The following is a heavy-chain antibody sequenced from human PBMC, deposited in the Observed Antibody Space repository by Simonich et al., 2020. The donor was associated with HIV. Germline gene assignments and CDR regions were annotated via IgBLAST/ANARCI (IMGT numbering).Heavy chain of an antibody. CDR3: ARGIPRNYYYFYYMDV. CDR2: NNHSGNT. Sequence: QVQLQQWGAGLLKPSETLSLTCAVYGGSFSGYYWSWIRQPPGKGLEWIGENNHSGNTNYNPSLKSRVTIAVDTSKNQFSLKLSSVTAADTAVYSCARGIPRNYYYFYYMDVWGKGTTVIVSS. D-gene: IGHD1-1*01. V-gene: IGHV4-34*01. CDR1: GGSFSGYY. J-gene: IGHJ6*03.